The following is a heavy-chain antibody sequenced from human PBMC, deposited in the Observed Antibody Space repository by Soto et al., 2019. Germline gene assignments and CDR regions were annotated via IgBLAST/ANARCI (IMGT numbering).Heavy chain of an antibody. CDR3: VRGMDRYKCGF. V-gene: IGHV4-31*03. J-gene: IGHJ4*02. Sequence: QVQLQESGPGLVKPSGTLSLTCTVSGVSINNGNDYWTWIRQHPGKGLEWIGHVHYSGSIHYNPSLQSRVTMSVDTAKNQVSLELSSATVADTAVYYCVRGMDRYKCGFWGQGTLVTVSS. CDR1: GVSINNGNDY. CDR2: VHYSGSI. D-gene: IGHD2-21*02.